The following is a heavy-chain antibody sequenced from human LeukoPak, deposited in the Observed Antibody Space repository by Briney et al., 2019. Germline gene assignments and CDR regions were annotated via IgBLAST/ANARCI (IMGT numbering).Heavy chain of an antibody. CDR3: ARGGSYGSGSYEAFDI. Sequence: GGSLRLSCAASGFTFDDYAMHWVRQAPGKGLEWVSLISGNGGSTYYADSVKGRFTISRDNAKNSLYLQMNSLRAEDTAVYYCARGGSYGSGSYEAFDIWGQGTMVTVSS. J-gene: IGHJ3*02. V-gene: IGHV3-43*02. D-gene: IGHD3-10*01. CDR1: GFTFDDYA. CDR2: ISGNGGST.